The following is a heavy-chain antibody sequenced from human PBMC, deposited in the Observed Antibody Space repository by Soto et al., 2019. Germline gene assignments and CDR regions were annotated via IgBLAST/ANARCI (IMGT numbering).Heavy chain of an antibody. J-gene: IGHJ3*02. CDR2: ISAYNGNT. CDR1: GYTFTSYG. D-gene: IGHD3-22*01. Sequence: ASVKVSCKASGYTFTSYGISWVRQAPGQGLEWMGWISAYNGNTNYAQKLQGRVTTTTDTSTSTAYMELRSLRSDDTAVYYCARVFYYDSSAEDAFDIWGQGTMVTVS. V-gene: IGHV1-18*01. CDR3: ARVFYYDSSAEDAFDI.